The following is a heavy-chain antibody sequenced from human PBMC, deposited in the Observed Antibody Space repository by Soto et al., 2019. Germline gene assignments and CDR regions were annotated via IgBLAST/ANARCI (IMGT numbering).Heavy chain of an antibody. CDR2: ISGSGGST. V-gene: IGHV3-23*01. CDR3: AKTEGGVAAHFDY. J-gene: IGHJ4*02. CDR1: GFTFSSYA. Sequence: GGSLRLSCAASGFTFSSYAMSWVRKVPGKGLEWVSAISGSGGSTYYADSVKGRFTISRDNSKNTLYLQMNSLRAEDTAVYYCAKTEGGVAAHFDYWGQGPLVTVSS. D-gene: IGHD6-19*01.